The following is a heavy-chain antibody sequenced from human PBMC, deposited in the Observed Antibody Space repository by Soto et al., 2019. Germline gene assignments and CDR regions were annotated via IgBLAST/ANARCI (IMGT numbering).Heavy chain of an antibody. CDR3: ARGLISDSPYSGGWYYFDY. V-gene: IGHV4-34*01. CDR2: INHSGSA. Sequence: QVQLQQWGAGLLKPSETLSLTCAVSGGSFSGYIWSWVRQSPGKGLQWIGQINHSGSANYNPSLKSRVTISLHTSNSQFSQELSSVTAADTAVYYCARGLISDSPYSGGWYYFDYWGQGTLVTVSS. J-gene: IGHJ4*02. CDR1: GGSFSGYI. D-gene: IGHD2-15*01.